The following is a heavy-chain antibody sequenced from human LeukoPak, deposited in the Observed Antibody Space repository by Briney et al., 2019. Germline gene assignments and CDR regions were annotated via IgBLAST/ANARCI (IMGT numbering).Heavy chain of an antibody. CDR1: GFTFSSYW. D-gene: IGHD1-20*01. Sequence: GGSLRLSCAASGFTFSSYWLHWVRQAPGKGLVWVSRIKSDGITITYADSVKGRFTISRDNAKNTLYLQMNSLRAEDTAVYYCLRDLNWSLDQWGQGTLVTVSS. CDR2: IKSDGITI. V-gene: IGHV3-74*01. J-gene: IGHJ4*02. CDR3: LRDLNWSLDQ.